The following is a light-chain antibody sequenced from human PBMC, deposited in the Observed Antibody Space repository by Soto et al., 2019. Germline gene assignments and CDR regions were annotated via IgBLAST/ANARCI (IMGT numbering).Light chain of an antibody. CDR1: QSVSSNY. V-gene: IGKV3-20*01. J-gene: IGKJ1*01. CDR2: IAS. Sequence: EIVLTQSPDTLSLSPGERATLSCRASQSVSSNYLAWYQQKTGQTPRLLIYIASTRAPGIPDRFRGSGSGTHFTLTIRRLEPEDVAVYYCQQYDSSPWTFGQGTKVEIK. CDR3: QQYDSSPWT.